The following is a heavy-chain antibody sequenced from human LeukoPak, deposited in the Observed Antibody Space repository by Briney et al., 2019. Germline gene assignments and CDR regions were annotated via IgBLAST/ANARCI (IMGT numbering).Heavy chain of an antibody. J-gene: IGHJ4*02. D-gene: IGHD3-22*01. CDR2: ISSSSSYI. Sequence: GGSLRLSCAASGFTFSSYSMNWVRQAPGKGLEWVSSISSSSSYIYYADSVKGRFTISRDNAKNSLYLQMNSLRADDTAVYYCATNYYDSSGYFPDFDYWGQGALVSVSS. V-gene: IGHV3-21*04. CDR3: ATNYYDSSGYFPDFDY. CDR1: GFTFSSYS.